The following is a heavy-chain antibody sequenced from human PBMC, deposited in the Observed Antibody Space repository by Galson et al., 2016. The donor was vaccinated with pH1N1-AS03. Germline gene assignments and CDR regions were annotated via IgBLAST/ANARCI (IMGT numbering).Heavy chain of an antibody. J-gene: IGHJ4*02. CDR3: VATRPDFDY. Sequence: SLRLSCAASGFTVSSNYMSWVRQAPGKGLEWVSVIYSGGRTDYADSVKGRFTISRDSDKNTLYLQMNSLRAEDTALYYCVATRPDFDYWGQGTLVTVSS. CDR1: GFTVSSNY. D-gene: IGHD4-23*01. CDR2: IYSGGRT. V-gene: IGHV3-53*01.